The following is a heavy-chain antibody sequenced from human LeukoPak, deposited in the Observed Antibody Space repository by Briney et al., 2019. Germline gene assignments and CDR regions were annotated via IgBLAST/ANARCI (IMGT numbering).Heavy chain of an antibody. CDR1: GGSISSSSYY. J-gene: IGHJ4*02. V-gene: IGHV4-39*07. Sequence: SETLSLTCTVSGGSISSSSYYWGWIRQPPGKGLEWIGSIYYSGSTYYNPSLKSRVTISVDTSKNQFSLKLSSVTAADTAVYYCAGYSSGYSSFDYWGQGTLVTVSS. CDR3: AGYSSGYSSFDY. D-gene: IGHD3-22*01. CDR2: IYYSGST.